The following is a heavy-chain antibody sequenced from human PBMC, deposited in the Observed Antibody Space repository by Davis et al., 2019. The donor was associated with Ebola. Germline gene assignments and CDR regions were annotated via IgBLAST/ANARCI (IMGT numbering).Heavy chain of an antibody. Sequence: GESLKISCAASGFTFSSSSMNWVRPAPGKGLEWVSYISSSSSTIYYADSVKGRFTISRDNAKNSLYLQMNSLRDEDTAVYYCARVGPRKWELHYYYYGMDVWGKGTTVTVSS. CDR2: ISSSSSTI. D-gene: IGHD1-26*01. CDR1: GFTFSSSS. J-gene: IGHJ6*04. V-gene: IGHV3-48*02. CDR3: ARVGPRKWELHYYYYGMDV.